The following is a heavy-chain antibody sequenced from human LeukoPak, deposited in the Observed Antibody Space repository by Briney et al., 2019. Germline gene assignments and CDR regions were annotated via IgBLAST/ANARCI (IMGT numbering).Heavy chain of an antibody. V-gene: IGHV1-69*05. J-gene: IGHJ1*01. D-gene: IGHD6-13*01. CDR2: IIPIFGTA. Sequence: SVKVSCKASGGTFSSYAISWVRQAPGQGLEWMGRIIPIFGTANYAQKFQGRVTITTDESTSTAYMELSSLRSEDTAVYYCATLAFSGIAAAGTDFQHWGQGTLVAVSS. CDR3: ATLAFSGIAAAGTDFQH. CDR1: GGTFSSYA.